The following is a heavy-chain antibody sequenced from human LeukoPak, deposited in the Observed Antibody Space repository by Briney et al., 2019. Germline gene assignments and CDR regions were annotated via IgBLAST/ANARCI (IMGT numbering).Heavy chain of an antibody. V-gene: IGHV1-24*01. Sequence: ASVKVSCKSSGYTLSVLPIHWVRQAPGEGLECMGGYEPEDGETIYTQEFQGRVTMTEDISTDTAYMELSSLRSDDTAMYYCATRTVPTAIHSAFDIWGQGTMVTVSS. CDR2: YEPEDGET. J-gene: IGHJ3*02. CDR3: ATRTVPTAIHSAFDI. D-gene: IGHD2-2*02. CDR1: GYTLSVLP.